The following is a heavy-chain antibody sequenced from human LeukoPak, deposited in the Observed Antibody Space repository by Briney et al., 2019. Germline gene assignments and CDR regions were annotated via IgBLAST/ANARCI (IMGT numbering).Heavy chain of an antibody. V-gene: IGHV3-21*01. J-gene: IGHJ1*01. CDR1: GFTFSSFT. CDR2: ISSSSRYI. CDR3: AREGYDILTGYAEYFQH. Sequence: PGGSLRLSCAASGFTFSSFTMNWVRQAPGKGLEWVSSISSSSRYINYADSLKGRFTISRDNAKNLLYLQMNSLTAEDTAVYYCAREGYDILTGYAEYFQHWGQGTLVAVSS. D-gene: IGHD3-9*01.